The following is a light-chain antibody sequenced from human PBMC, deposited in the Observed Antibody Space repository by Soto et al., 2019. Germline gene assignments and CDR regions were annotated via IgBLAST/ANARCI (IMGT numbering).Light chain of an antibody. CDR3: QQYSNWPRT. V-gene: IGKV3-15*01. J-gene: IGKJ1*01. CDR1: QSVRSN. Sequence: IVMTQLQATLSVSPGERATLSCRASQSVRSNLAWYQQKPGQAPRLLIFAASTRATVIPARFRGSGSGTEFTLTISDLQSEDFAVYYCQQYSNWPRTFGQVTKVDIK. CDR2: AAS.